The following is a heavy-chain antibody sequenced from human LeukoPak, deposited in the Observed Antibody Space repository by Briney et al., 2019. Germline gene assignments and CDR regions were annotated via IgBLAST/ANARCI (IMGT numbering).Heavy chain of an antibody. CDR2: FDPEDGET. D-gene: IGHD6-19*01. V-gene: IGHV1-24*01. Sequence: ASVKVSCKVSGYTLTELYMHWVRQAPGKGLEWMGGFDPEDGETIYAQRFQGRVTMTEDTSTDTAYMELSSLRSEDTAVYYCATDRGSGWYILDYWGQGTLVTVSS. J-gene: IGHJ4*02. CDR1: GYTLTELY. CDR3: ATDRGSGWYILDY.